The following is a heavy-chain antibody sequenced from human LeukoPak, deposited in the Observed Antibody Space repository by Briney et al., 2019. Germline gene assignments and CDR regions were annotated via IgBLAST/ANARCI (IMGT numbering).Heavy chain of an antibody. CDR3: ARVAQQLVQNYYYYYGMDV. J-gene: IGHJ6*02. CDR2: TYYRSKWYY. D-gene: IGHD6-13*01. CDR1: GDSVSSNSAA. Sequence: SQTLSLTCAISGDSVSSNSAAWNWIRQSPSRGLEWLGRTYYRSKWYYDYAVAVKSRISINPDTSKNQFSLQLSSVTPEDTAVYYCARVAQQLVQNYYYYYGMDVWGQGTTVTVSS. V-gene: IGHV6-1*01.